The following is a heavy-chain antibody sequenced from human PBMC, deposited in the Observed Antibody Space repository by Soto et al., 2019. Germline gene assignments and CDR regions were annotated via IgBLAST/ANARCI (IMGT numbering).Heavy chain of an antibody. CDR3: ARERSGWYSSFDY. Sequence: WETLSLTCAVYGGSFSGQYWSWIRQPPGKGLEWIGEINHSGSINYNPSLESRVTISEDTSKNQFSLKLSTLTAADTAVYYCARERSGWYSSFDYCGEVTLVT. J-gene: IGHJ4*02. D-gene: IGHD6-19*01. V-gene: IGHV4-34*01. CDR1: GGSFSGQY. CDR2: INHSGSI.